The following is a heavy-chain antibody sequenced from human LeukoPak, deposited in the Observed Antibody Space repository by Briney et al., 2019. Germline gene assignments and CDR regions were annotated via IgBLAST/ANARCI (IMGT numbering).Heavy chain of an antibody. CDR3: ARDGLNYYDGYFDY. V-gene: IGHV4-39*07. CDR1: GGSISSSSYY. CDR2: IYYSGST. J-gene: IGHJ4*02. Sequence: SSETLSLTCTVSGGSISSSSYYWGWVRQPPGKGLEWIGSIYYSGSTYYNPSLKSRVTISVDTSKNQFSLKLSSVTAADTAVYYCARDGLNYYDGYFDYWGQGTLVTVSS. D-gene: IGHD3-16*01.